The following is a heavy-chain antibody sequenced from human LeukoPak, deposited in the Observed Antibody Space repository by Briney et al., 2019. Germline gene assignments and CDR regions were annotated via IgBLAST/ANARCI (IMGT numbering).Heavy chain of an antibody. CDR3: AKVAGYCSGGSCYYFDY. CDR2: IRYDGSNK. D-gene: IGHD2-15*01. J-gene: IGHJ4*02. CDR1: GFTFSSYG. V-gene: IGHV3-30*02. Sequence: PGGSLRLSCAASGFTFSSYGMHWVRQAPGKGLEWVAFIRYDGSNKYYADSVKGRFTISRDNSKNTLYLQMNSLRAEDTAVYYCAKVAGYCSGGSCYYFDYWGQGTLVTVSS.